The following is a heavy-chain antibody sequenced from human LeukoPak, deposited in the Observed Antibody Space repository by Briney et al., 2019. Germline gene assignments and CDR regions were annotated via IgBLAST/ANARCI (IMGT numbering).Heavy chain of an antibody. Sequence: GGSLRLSCAASGFTFSSYSMNWVRQAPGKGLEWVSSISSSSSYIYYADSVKGRFTISRDNAKNSLYLQMNSLRAEDTAVYYCARGTYYYGSGTYDWFDPWGQGTLVTVSS. CDR2: ISSSSSYI. J-gene: IGHJ5*02. CDR3: ARGTYYYGSGTYDWFDP. V-gene: IGHV3-21*01. CDR1: GFTFSSYS. D-gene: IGHD3-10*01.